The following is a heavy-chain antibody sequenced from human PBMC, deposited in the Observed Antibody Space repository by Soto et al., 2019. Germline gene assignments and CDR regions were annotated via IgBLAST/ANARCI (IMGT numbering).Heavy chain of an antibody. Sequence: EVQLLESGGGLVQPGGSLKLSCAASGFTFTTYAMSWVRQAPGEAMEWVAGISGSGGYTYYADSVKGRFTISRDNSQNTVYLQMHRLRGEDAAVYYCAKDLVGSNADYCDYWGQGTLVTVSS. CDR3: AKDLVGSNADYCDY. V-gene: IGHV3-23*01. J-gene: IGHJ4*02. CDR2: ISGSGGYT. CDR1: GFTFTTYA. D-gene: IGHD2-15*01.